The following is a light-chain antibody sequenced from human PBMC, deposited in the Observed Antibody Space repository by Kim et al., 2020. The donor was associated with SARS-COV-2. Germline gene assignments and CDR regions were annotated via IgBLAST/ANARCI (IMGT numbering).Light chain of an antibody. CDR3: QQYNSYSLT. J-gene: IGKJ1*01. V-gene: IGKV1-5*01. CDR2: DAS. Sequence: DRATLPCRASQSISSWLAWYQQKPGKAPKLLIYDASSLESGVPSRFSGSGSGTEFTLTISSLQPDDFATYYCQQYNSYSLTFGQGTKVDIK. CDR1: QSISSW.